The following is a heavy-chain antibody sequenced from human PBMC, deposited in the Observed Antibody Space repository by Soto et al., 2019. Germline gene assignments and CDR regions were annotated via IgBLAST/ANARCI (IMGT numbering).Heavy chain of an antibody. V-gene: IGHV3-30*03. CDR3: ARRSASATGWYALDY. J-gene: IGHJ4*02. CDR1: GFSFSDFG. CDR2: LSSDGKKE. Sequence: QVQLVESGGGVVQPGRSLRLSCAASGFSFSDFGIHWVRQAPGKGLEWVAFLSSDGKKEYSADSVKGRFILSRDNSKNTLYLEMNSLRTEDTAVYYCARRSASATGWYALDYWGQGTLVTVSS. D-gene: IGHD6-19*01.